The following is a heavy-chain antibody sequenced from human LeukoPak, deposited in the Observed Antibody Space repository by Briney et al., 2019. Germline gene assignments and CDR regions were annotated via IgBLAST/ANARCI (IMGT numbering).Heavy chain of an antibody. CDR2: INHSGST. V-gene: IGHV4-34*01. Sequence: EPSETLSLTCAVYGGSFSGYYWSWIRQPPGKGLEWIGEINHSGSTNYNPSLKSRVTIPVDTSKNQFSLKLSSVTAADTAVYYCARADGSSLWYYYYGMDVWGQGTTVTVSS. D-gene: IGHD6-13*01. CDR3: ARADGSSLWYYYYGMDV. CDR1: GGSFSGYY. J-gene: IGHJ6*02.